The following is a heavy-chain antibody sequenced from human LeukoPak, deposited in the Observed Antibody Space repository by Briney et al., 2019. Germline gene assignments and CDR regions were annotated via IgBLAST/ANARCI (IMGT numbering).Heavy chain of an antibody. Sequence: SETLSLTCTVSGGSVSSGSYYWSWIRQLPGKGLEWIGYIYNSGSTNYSPSLKSRVAISVDTSKNQFSLKLSSMTAADRAVYYCARGRWYFDLWGRGTLVTVSS. CDR1: GGSVSSGSYY. V-gene: IGHV4-61*01. J-gene: IGHJ2*01. CDR3: ARGRWYFDL. CDR2: IYNSGST.